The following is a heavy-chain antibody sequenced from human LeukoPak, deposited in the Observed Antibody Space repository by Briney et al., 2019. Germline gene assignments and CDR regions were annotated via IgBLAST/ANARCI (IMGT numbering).Heavy chain of an antibody. V-gene: IGHV1-18*01. D-gene: IGHD3-22*01. CDR3: ARAGNYFDGTGYFRH. J-gene: IGHJ4*02. Sequence: GASVKVSCKASGGTFSSYAISWVRQAPGQGLEWMGWISTYNGNTNYAQKLQGRVSMTTDTSTRTAYMELRSLRSDDTAVYYCARAGNYFDGTGYFRHWGQGTLVTVSS. CDR2: ISTYNGNT. CDR1: GGTFSSYA.